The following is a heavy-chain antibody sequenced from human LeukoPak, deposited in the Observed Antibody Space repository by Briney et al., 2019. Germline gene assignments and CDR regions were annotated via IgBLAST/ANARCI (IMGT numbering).Heavy chain of an antibody. D-gene: IGHD3-22*01. V-gene: IGHV3-74*01. CDR1: EFTFSSYW. Sequence: GGSLRLPCAASEFTFSSYWMHWVRQAPGKGLVWVSRIKSDGSTNYADSVKGRFTISRDNAKNTVSLQMNSLRAEDTGVYYCARAPSEIGGYYPEYFRHWGQGTLVTVSS. CDR3: ARAPSEIGGYYPEYFRH. J-gene: IGHJ1*01. CDR2: IKSDGST.